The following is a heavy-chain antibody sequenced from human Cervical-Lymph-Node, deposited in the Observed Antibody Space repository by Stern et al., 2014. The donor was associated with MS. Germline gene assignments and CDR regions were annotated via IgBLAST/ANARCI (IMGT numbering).Heavy chain of an antibody. CDR1: GGSVSSGSYY. Sequence: VQLVESGPGLVKPSETLSLTCTVSGGSVSSGSYYWNWIRQPPGKGLEWIGYISYSGSTNYNPSLKSRVTISVDTSKNQFSLKLNSVTAADTAVYYCARQSSGGYRWGQGTLVTVSS. J-gene: IGHJ4*02. CDR3: ARQSSGGYR. CDR2: ISYSGST. D-gene: IGHD5-18*01. V-gene: IGHV4-61*01.